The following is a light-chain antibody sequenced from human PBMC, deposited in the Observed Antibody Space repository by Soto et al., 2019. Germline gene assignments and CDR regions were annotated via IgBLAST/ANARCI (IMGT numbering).Light chain of an antibody. J-gene: IGKJ2*01. CDR3: QQYNKWPYT. V-gene: IGKV3-15*01. Sequence: EIVMTQSPATLSVSPGERATLSCRASQSIGSNLAWYQQKPGQAPRILIYGASTRATGIPARFSGSGSGTEFTRTISSLQSEDFAVYFCQQYNKWPYTFGQGTKLEIK. CDR1: QSIGSN. CDR2: GAS.